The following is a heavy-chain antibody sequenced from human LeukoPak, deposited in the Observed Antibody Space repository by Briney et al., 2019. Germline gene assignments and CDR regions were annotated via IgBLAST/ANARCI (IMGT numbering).Heavy chain of an antibody. J-gene: IGHJ6*03. CDR2: INSDGSST. CDR1: GLTFRSYW. V-gene: IGHV3-74*01. D-gene: IGHD4-11*01. Sequence: GGSLRLSCAASGLTFRSYWMHWVRQAPGKGLVWVSRINSDGSSTSYADSVKGRFTISRDNAKNTLYLQMKSLRAEDTAVYYCARDGSNPPYYYYYYMDVWGTGTTVTVSS. CDR3: ARDGSNPPYYYYYYMDV.